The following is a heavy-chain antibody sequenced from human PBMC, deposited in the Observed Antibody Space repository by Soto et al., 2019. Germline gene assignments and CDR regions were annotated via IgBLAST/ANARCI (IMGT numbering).Heavy chain of an antibody. V-gene: IGHV1-69*02. Sequence: QVQLVQSGAEVKKPGSSVRVSCKASGDTFTFYSINWVRQAPGLGLEWMGRINPILSMSNYAQSFQGRVTMTADNSTSTAYMELSSLRSEDTAMYYCASIYGSGYRAFDYWGQGALVTVSS. J-gene: IGHJ4*02. CDR3: ASIYGSGYRAFDY. CDR2: INPILSMS. CDR1: GDTFTFYS. D-gene: IGHD3-10*01.